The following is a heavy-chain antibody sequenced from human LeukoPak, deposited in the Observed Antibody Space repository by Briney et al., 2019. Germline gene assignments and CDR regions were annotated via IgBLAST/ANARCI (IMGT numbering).Heavy chain of an antibody. CDR3: ASTYYYGSGSYFPDYYYYMDV. J-gene: IGHJ6*03. CDR1: GGTFSSYT. D-gene: IGHD3-10*01. CDR2: IIPILGIA. Sequence: ASVKVSCKASGGTFSSYTISWVRQAPGQGLEWMGRIIPILGIANYAQKFQGRVTITADKSTSTAYMELSSLRSEDTPVYYCASTYYYGSGSYFPDYYYYMDVWGKGTTVTVSS. V-gene: IGHV1-69*02.